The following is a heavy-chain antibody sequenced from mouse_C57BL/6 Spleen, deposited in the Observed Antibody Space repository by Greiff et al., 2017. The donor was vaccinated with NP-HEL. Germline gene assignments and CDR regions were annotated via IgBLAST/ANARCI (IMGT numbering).Heavy chain of an antibody. Sequence: LQESGAELVRPGASVKLSCKASGYTFTDYYINWVKQRPGQGLEWIARIYPGSGNTYYNEKFKGKATLTAEKSSSTAYMQLSSLTSEDSAVYFCARGGTTADYWGQGTTLTVSS. CDR2: IYPGSGNT. J-gene: IGHJ2*01. V-gene: IGHV1-76*01. CDR1: GYTFTDYY. CDR3: ARGGTTADY. D-gene: IGHD1-2*01.